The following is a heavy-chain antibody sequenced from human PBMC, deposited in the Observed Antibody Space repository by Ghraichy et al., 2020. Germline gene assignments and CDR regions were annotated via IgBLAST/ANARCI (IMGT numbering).Heavy chain of an antibody. D-gene: IGHD6-19*01. J-gene: IGHJ4*02. CDR2: IKKDGSDK. Sequence: GGSLILSCAASGFTFSSYWMSWVRQAPGKGLEWVAKIKKDGSDKYYLDSVKGRFTISRDNAKNSLFLQMNSLRAEDTAIYSCARLLGTGWYGIDYWGQGTLVTVSS. CDR1: GFTFSSYW. V-gene: IGHV3-7*01. CDR3: ARLLGTGWYGIDY.